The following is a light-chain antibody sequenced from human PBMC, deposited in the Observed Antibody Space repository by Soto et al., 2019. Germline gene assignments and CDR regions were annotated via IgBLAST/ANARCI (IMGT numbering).Light chain of an antibody. CDR3: QQFNTYSA. V-gene: IGKV1-5*01. Sequence: DIQMTQSPSTVSASVGDRVTITCRASQTVNRWLAWYQQKPGKAPNLLIFDASTLRSGVPSRFSGSGPGTEFTLTISSLQPDDFAVYYCQQFNTYSAFGQGTKLDIK. CDR2: DAS. CDR1: QTVNRW. J-gene: IGKJ1*01.